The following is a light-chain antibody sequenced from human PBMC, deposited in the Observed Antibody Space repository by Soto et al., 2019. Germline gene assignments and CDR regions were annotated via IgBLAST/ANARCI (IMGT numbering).Light chain of an antibody. CDR3: ETWDSNIWV. CDR2: VEGSGSY. CDR1: SGHSSYI. Sequence: QLVLTQSSSASASLGSSVKLTCTLSSGHSSYIIAWHQQQPGKAPRYLMKVEGSGSYNKGSGVPDRFSGSSSGADRYLTISNLQFEDEADYFCETWDSNIWVFGGGTKVTVL. J-gene: IGLJ3*02. V-gene: IGLV4-60*02.